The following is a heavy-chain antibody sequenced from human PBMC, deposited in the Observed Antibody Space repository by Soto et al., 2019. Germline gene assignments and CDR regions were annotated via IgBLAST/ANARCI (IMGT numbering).Heavy chain of an antibody. CDR1: GYSFTSYW. CDR2: IDPSDSYT. J-gene: IGHJ6*03. Sequence: PGESLKISCKGSGYSFTSYWISWVRQMPGKGLEWMGRIDPSDSYTNYSPSFQGHVTISADKSISTAYLQWSSLKASDTAMYYCARTYSGYSNNYYYYMDVWGKGTTVTVSS. CDR3: ARTYSGYSNNYYYYMDV. D-gene: IGHD5-12*01. V-gene: IGHV5-10-1*01.